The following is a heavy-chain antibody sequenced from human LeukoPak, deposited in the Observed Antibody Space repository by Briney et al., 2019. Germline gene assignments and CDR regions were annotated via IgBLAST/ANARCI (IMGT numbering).Heavy chain of an antibody. V-gene: IGHV3-53*01. CDR1: GFTVSNNY. D-gene: IGHD1-26*01. CDR3: ARDRGRELGDY. Sequence: GGSLRLSCAAPGFTVSNNYMIWVRQAPGKGLEWVSLIYSNGVTNYADSVKGRFTISRDSSKNTLHLQMNSVRAEDTAVYYCARDRGRELGDYWGQGTLVTVSS. J-gene: IGHJ4*02. CDR2: IYSNGVT.